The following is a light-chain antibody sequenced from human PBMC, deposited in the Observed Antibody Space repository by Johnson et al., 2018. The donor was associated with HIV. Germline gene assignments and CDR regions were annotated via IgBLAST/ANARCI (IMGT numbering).Light chain of an antibody. CDR3: GTWDSSLSAEV. J-gene: IGLJ1*01. CDR1: SSNIGNNY. Sequence: QSVLTQPPSVSAAPGQKVTISCSGSSSNIGNNYVSWYQQLPGTAPKLLIYENNKRPSGIPDRFSGSKSGTSATLGITGLQTGDEADYYCGTWDSSLSAEVFGTGTTVTAL. V-gene: IGLV1-51*02. CDR2: ENN.